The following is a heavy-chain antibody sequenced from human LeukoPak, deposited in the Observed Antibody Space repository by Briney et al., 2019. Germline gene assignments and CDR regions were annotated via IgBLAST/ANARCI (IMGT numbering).Heavy chain of an antibody. Sequence: GRSLRLSCAASGFTFDDYAMHWVRQAPGKGLEWVSGISWNSGSIGYADSVKGRFTISRDNAKNSLYLQMNSLRAEDTALYYCAKTRYSSSNYYFDYWGQGTLVTVSS. CDR3: AKTRYSSSNYYFDY. D-gene: IGHD6-6*01. CDR2: ISWNSGSI. CDR1: GFTFDDYA. V-gene: IGHV3-9*01. J-gene: IGHJ4*02.